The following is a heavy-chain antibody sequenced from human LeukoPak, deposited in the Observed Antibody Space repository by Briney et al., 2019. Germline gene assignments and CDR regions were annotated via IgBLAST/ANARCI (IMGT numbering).Heavy chain of an antibody. CDR1: GYTLTGYY. Sequence: ASVKVSCKASGYTLTGYYMHWVRQAPGQGLEWMGWINPNSGGTNYAQKFQGRVTMTRDTSISTAYMELSRLRSDDTAVYYCARVSRGSSWSLDYWGQGTLVTVSS. CDR3: ARVSRGSSWSLDY. CDR2: INPNSGGT. J-gene: IGHJ4*02. D-gene: IGHD6-13*01. V-gene: IGHV1-2*02.